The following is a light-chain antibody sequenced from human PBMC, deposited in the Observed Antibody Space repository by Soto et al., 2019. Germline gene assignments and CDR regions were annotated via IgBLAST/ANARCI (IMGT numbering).Light chain of an antibody. J-gene: IGLJ2*01. CDR2: EVT. CDR1: RSDVGDYNY. CDR3: SSYAGSDNFEV. Sequence: QSALTQPPSASGSPGQSVTISCTGTRSDVGDYNYVSWYQQHPGKAPKLLMYEVTKRPSGVPDRFSGSKSANTASLTVSGLQAEDEADYYCSSYAGSDNFEVFGGGTKLTVL. V-gene: IGLV2-8*01.